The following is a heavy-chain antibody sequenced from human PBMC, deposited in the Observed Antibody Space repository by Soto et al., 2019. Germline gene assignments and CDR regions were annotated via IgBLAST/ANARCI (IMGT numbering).Heavy chain of an antibody. CDR1: GGSITSSSYY. V-gene: IGHV4-39*01. D-gene: IGHD4-17*01. CDR2: IYYSGRS. J-gene: IGHJ4*02. CDR3: ARQRTTVVTQAYFDH. Sequence: SETLSLTCTVSGGSITSSSYYWGRIRQPPGKGLEWIGGIYYSGRSYYNPSLKSRVTMSVDTSKNQFSLTLNSVTAADAAVYYCARQRTTVVTQAYFDHWGQGTLVTVSS.